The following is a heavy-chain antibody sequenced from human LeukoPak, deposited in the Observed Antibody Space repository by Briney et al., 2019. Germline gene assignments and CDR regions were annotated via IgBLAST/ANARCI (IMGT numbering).Heavy chain of an antibody. J-gene: IGHJ4*02. CDR1: GFTFSSYG. V-gene: IGHV3-23*01. Sequence: GGSLRLSCAASGFTFSSYGMSWVRQAPGKGPEWVSVISGSGGSTNYADSVKGRFTISRDNSKNTLYLQVNSLRVEDTAVYYCAKVARNGEYYGSGYDYWGQGTLVTVSS. CDR3: AKVARNGEYYGSGYDY. CDR2: ISGSGGST. D-gene: IGHD3-10*01.